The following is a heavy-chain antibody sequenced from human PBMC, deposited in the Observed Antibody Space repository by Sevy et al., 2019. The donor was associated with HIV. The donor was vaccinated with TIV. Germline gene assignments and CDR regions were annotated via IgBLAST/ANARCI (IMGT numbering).Heavy chain of an antibody. Sequence: GGSLRLSCAASGFTFDDYTMHWVRQAPGKGLEWVSLISWDGGSTYYADSVKGRFTISRDNSKNTLYLQMNSLRTEDTALYYCAKYICCGGDRVGVGMDVWGQGTTVTVSS. J-gene: IGHJ6*02. CDR3: AKYICCGGDRVGVGMDV. V-gene: IGHV3-43*01. CDR2: ISWDGGST. CDR1: GFTFDDYT. D-gene: IGHD2-21*01.